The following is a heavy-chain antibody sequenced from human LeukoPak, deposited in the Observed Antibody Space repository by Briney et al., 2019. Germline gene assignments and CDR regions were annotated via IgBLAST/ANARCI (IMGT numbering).Heavy chain of an antibody. CDR1: GDSISSGDYS. V-gene: IGHV4-30-2*01. Sequence: PSETLSLTCTVSGDSISSGDYSWGWIRQPSGKGLEWIGYIFHTGNSYYNPSLRSRVTISVDRSRNQFPLRLTSVTAADTAVYYCARELWFVNAPGSWLDPWGPGTLVAVSS. CDR3: ARELWFVNAPGSWLDP. CDR2: IFHTGNS. J-gene: IGHJ5*02. D-gene: IGHD3-10*01.